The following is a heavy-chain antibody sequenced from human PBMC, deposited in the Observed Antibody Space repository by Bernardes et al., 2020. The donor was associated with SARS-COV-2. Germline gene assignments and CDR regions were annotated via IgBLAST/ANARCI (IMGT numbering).Heavy chain of an antibody. J-gene: IGHJ6*02. CDR2: INPNSGGT. CDR1: GYTFTDYY. V-gene: IGHV1-2*02. Sequence: ASVKVSCKASGYTFTDYYMHWVRQAPGQGLEWMGWINPNSGGTNYAQKFQGRVTMTRDTSISTAYMELSGLRSDDTAVYYCARRRYGDFGVDVWGQGTTVTVSS. CDR3: ARRRYGDFGVDV. D-gene: IGHD4-17*01.